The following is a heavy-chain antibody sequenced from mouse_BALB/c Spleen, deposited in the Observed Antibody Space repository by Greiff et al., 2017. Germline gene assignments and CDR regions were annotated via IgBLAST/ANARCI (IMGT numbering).Heavy chain of an antibody. CDR2: ISSGSSTI. J-gene: IGHJ2*01. CDR1: GFTFSSFG. CDR3: ARNLDYYFDY. V-gene: IGHV5-17*02. Sequence: EVQGVESGGGLVQPGGSRKLSCAASGFTFSSFGMHWVRQAPEKGLEWVAYISSGSSTIYYADTVKGRFTISRDNPKNTLFLQMTSLRSEDTAMYYCARNLDYYFDYWGQGTTLTVSS.